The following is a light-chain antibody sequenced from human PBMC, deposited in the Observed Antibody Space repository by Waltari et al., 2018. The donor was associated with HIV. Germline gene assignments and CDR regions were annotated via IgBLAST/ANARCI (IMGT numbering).Light chain of an antibody. CDR1: SSNIGNNY. V-gene: IGLV1-51*01. CDR3: GAWDSRLSAVL. J-gene: IGLJ2*01. CDR2: DDD. Sequence: VTISCSGGSSNIGNNYVSWYQQLPGTAPKLLIYDDDKRPSGIPDRFSGSKSGMSGTLGITGLQTGDEADYYCGAWDSRLSAVLFGGGTKLTVL.